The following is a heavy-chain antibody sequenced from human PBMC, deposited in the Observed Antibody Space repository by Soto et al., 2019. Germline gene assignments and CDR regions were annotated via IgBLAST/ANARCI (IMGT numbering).Heavy chain of an antibody. Sequence: SETLSLTCTVFAGSISSSSYYWGWIRQPPGKGLEWIGSIYYSGSTYYNPSLKSRVTISVDTSKNQFSLKLSSLTAADTAVYYCASLRFLEWLLVGQTNFDYWGQGTLVTVSS. CDR2: IYYSGST. CDR3: ASLRFLEWLLVGQTNFDY. CDR1: AGSISSSSYY. D-gene: IGHD3-3*01. J-gene: IGHJ4*02. V-gene: IGHV4-39*01.